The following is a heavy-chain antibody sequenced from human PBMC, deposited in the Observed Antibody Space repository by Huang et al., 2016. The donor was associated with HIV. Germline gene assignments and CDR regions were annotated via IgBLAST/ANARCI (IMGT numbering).Heavy chain of an antibody. CDR3: AREVAYRVRGVITYFYYYMDV. J-gene: IGHJ6*03. V-gene: IGHV4-61*09. CDR1: GDSLSGCSYS. Sequence: QVHLQESGPGLVRPSQTLSLTCSVSGDSLSGCSYSWSWIRQPAGAGLEWIGPTLPNGMDNYHPALTYRVTITMDSSKKKLSLQLTAVTAGDTAVYFCAREVAYRVRGVITYFYYYMDVWGRGTTVTVSS. D-gene: IGHD3-10*01. CDR2: TLPNGMD.